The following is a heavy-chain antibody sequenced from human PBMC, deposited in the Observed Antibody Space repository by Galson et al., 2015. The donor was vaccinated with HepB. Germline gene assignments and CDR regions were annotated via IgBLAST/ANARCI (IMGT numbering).Heavy chain of an antibody. V-gene: IGHV3-23*01. CDR2: ISGSDGGT. D-gene: IGHD2-15*01. CDR3: ARDYCGGGSCQDH. CDR1: GFTFNSYD. J-gene: IGHJ4*02. Sequence: SLRLSCAASGFTFNSYDMSWVRQAPGKGLEWVSSISGSDGGTKHADSVKGRFTISRDNSKNTLYLQMNSLRAEDTAVYYCARDYCGGGSCQDHWGQGTLVTVSS.